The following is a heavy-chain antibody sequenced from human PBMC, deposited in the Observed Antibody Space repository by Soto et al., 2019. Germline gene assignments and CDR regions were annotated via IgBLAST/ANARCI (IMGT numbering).Heavy chain of an antibody. J-gene: IGHJ4*02. V-gene: IGHV3-48*02. CDR2: ISSSSSTI. CDR1: GFTFSSYS. Sequence: GGSLRLSCAASGFTFSSYSMNWVRQAPGKGLEWVSYISSSSSTIYYADSVKGRFTISRDNAKNSLYLQMNSLRDEDTAVYYCARDSHQYGEQQLVRYWGQGTLVTVPQ. D-gene: IGHD6-13*01. CDR3: ARDSHQYGEQQLVRY.